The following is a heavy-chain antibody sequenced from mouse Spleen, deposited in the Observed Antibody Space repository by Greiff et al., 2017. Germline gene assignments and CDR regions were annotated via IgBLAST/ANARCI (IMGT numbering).Heavy chain of an antibody. CDR1: GYTFTDYE. CDR3: TRRLLLLDY. Sequence: VQLQQSGAELVRPGASVTLSCKASGYTFTDYEMHWVKQTPVHGLEWIGAIDPETGGTAYNQKFKGKAILTADKSSSTAYMELRSLTSEDSAVYYCTRRLLLLDYWGQGTTLTVSS. D-gene: IGHD1-1*01. V-gene: IGHV1-15*01. CDR2: IDPETGGT. J-gene: IGHJ2*01.